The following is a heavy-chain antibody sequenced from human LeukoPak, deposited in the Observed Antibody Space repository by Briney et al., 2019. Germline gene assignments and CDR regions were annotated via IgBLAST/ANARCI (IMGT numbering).Heavy chain of an antibody. CDR1: GFTFSSYA. V-gene: IGHV3-23*01. Sequence: GGSLRLSCAASGFTFSSYAMSWVRQAPGKGLEWVSVISGSGGSTYYADSVKGRFTISRDNTKNTLYLQMNSLRAEDTAVYYCAKGPLTEVAGTTWDYWGQGTPVTVSS. CDR2: ISGSGGST. CDR3: AKGPLTEVAGTTWDY. D-gene: IGHD6-19*01. J-gene: IGHJ4*02.